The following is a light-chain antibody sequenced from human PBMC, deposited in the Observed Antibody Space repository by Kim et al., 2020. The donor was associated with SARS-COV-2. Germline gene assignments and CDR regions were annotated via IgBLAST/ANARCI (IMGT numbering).Light chain of an antibody. CDR2: ENT. CDR1: SSDVGGDNY. CDR3: SSYASSNSGYV. Sequence: SLTISCTGSSSDVGGDNYVSWYQQHPGTAPKLMIYENTERPSGVPDRFSGSKSGNTASLAVSGLQAEDEADYYCSSYASSNSGYVFGAGTKVTVL. V-gene: IGLV2-8*01. J-gene: IGLJ1*01.